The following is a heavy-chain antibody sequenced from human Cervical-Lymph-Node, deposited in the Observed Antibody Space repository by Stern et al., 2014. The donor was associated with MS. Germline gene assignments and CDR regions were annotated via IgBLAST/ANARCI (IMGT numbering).Heavy chain of an antibody. Sequence: VQLVESGAEVKKPGSSVKISCKASGGTFNVYAINWLRQAPGQGLEWIGGIIPIIGTANYAQKFQGRVTITADESTRTSSMQLSSLRSGDTAVYYCARDGRHTYHYGLDVWGQGTTVTVSS. D-gene: IGHD3-10*01. CDR1: GGTFNVYA. CDR2: IIPIIGTA. CDR3: ARDGRHTYHYGLDV. V-gene: IGHV1-69*01. J-gene: IGHJ6*02.